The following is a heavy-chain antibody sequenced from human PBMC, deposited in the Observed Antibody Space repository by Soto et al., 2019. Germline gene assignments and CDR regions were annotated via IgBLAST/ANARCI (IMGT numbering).Heavy chain of an antibody. Sequence: QVQLEQSGAEVKKPGSSLKVSCKATGGTFNKYAISWVRQAPGQGLEWMAGIIPVYGTPNYAQRFQDRVTIIADESTTTAYVEVNSLTSEDTAIYYCSIVTAYGMDVWGPGTTVIVSS. V-gene: IGHV1-69*01. CDR2: IIPVYGTP. CDR3: SIVTAYGMDV. J-gene: IGHJ6*02. CDR1: GGTFNKYA. D-gene: IGHD2-15*01.